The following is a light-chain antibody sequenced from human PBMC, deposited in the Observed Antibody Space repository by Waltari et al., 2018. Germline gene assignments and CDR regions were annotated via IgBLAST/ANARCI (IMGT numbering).Light chain of an antibody. CDR3: QTGGHGTWV. CDR1: SGHSSNV. J-gene: IGLJ3*02. V-gene: IGLV4-69*01. CDR2: VNSDGSH. Sequence: QLVLTQSPSASASLGASVKITCTLSSGHSSNVIAWLQQQPEKGPRYLMKVNSDGSHSKGDEIPDRFSGSSSGAERYLTISSLQSEDEADYYCQTGGHGTWVFGGGTKLTVL.